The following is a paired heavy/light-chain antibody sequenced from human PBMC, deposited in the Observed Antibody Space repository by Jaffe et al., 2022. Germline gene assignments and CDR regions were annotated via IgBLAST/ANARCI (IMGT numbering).Heavy chain of an antibody. CDR3: ANERLFFGVVIMPD. J-gene: IGHJ4*02. CDR1: GGTFSSYA. D-gene: IGHD3-3*01. V-gene: IGHV1-69*01. CDR2: IIPIFGTA. Sequence: QVQLVQSGAEVKKPGSSVKVSCKASGGTFSSYAISWVRQAPGQGLEWMGGIIPIFGTANYAQKFQGRVTITADESTSTAYMELSSLRSEDTAVYYCANERLFFGVVIMPDWGQGTLVTVSS.
Light chain of an antibody. V-gene: IGKV2-29*02. Sequence: DIVMTQTPLSLSVTPGQPASISCKSSQSLLHSDGKTYLYWYLQKPGQSPQLLIYEVSSRFSGVPDRFSGSGSGTDFTLKISRVEAEDVGVYYCMQGIHLPPYTFGQGTKLEIK. CDR3: MQGIHLPPYT. J-gene: IGKJ2*01. CDR2: EVS. CDR1: QSLLHSDGKTY.